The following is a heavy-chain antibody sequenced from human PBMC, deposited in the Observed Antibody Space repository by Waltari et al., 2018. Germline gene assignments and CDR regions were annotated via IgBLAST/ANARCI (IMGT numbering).Heavy chain of an antibody. CDR2: VFTSGSP. D-gene: IGHD3-16*01. V-gene: IGHV4-4*07. Sequence: QVHLQESGPGLVKPSETLSLTCIVSGGSISGYFWSWVRQPAGKGLEWIGRVFTSGSPKYKPSLKSRVTVSLDTAKNQFSLNLISLTAADTGVYYCARHRRLRNKYYYDLDVWGQGTTVSLSS. J-gene: IGHJ6*02. CDR1: GGSISGYF. CDR3: ARHRRLRNKYYYDLDV.